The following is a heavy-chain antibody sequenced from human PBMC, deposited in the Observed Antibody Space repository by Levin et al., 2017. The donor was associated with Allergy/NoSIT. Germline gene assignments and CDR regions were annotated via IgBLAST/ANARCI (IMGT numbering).Heavy chain of an antibody. Sequence: SETLSLTCTVSGGSISFYYWSWIRQPPGEGLEWIGYIYYSGSTNYNPSLKSRATISVDTSKNQFSLKLSSVTAADTAVYDCARGGGGGLWYFDYWGQGALVTVSS. J-gene: IGHJ4*02. CDR2: IYYSGST. V-gene: IGHV4-59*01. CDR3: ARGGGGGLWYFDY. D-gene: IGHD2-21*01. CDR1: GGSISFYY.